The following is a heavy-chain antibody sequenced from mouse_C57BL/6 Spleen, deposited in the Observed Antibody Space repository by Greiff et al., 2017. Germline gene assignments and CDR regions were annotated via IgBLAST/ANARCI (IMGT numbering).Heavy chain of an antibody. CDR2: INPSNGGT. J-gene: IGHJ4*01. D-gene: IGHD3-2*02. CDR1: GYTFTSYW. V-gene: IGHV1-53*01. Sequence: QVQLQQPGTELVKPGASVKLSCKASGYTFTSYWMHWVKQRPGQGLEWIGNINPSNGGTNYNEKFKSKATLTVDKSSSTAYMQLSSLTSEDSAVYYCARWVTAQAKDYAMDYWGQGTSVTVSS. CDR3: ARWVTAQAKDYAMDY.